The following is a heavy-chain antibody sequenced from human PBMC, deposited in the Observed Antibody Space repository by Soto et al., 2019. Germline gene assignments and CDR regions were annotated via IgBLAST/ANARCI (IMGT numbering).Heavy chain of an antibody. Sequence: SETLSLTCVDPCGPRIGEELYWSWIRHLPGKGLEWIANVYHTGTTYYNPSLKSRVSMSVDTSQNQFSLILASVTAADTAVYYCARALVTDYNSRDYHYYFAMDVWGQGTSVTVSS. CDR1: CGPRIGEELY. V-gene: IGHV4-31*02. J-gene: IGHJ6*02. CDR3: ARALVTDYNSRDYHYYFAMDV. D-gene: IGHD3-22*01. CDR2: VYHTGTT.